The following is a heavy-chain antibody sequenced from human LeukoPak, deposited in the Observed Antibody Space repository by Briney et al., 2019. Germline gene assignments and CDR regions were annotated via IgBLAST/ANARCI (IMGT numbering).Heavy chain of an antibody. CDR3: ARGPARRAAGRGYFDY. Sequence: PSETLSLTCAVYGGSFSGYYWSWIRQPPGKGLEWIGEINHSGSTNYNPSLKSRVTISVDTSKNQFSLKLSSVTAADTAVYYCARGPARRAAGRGYFDYWGQGTLVTVSS. J-gene: IGHJ4*02. V-gene: IGHV4-34*01. CDR2: INHSGST. D-gene: IGHD6-13*01. CDR1: GGSFSGYY.